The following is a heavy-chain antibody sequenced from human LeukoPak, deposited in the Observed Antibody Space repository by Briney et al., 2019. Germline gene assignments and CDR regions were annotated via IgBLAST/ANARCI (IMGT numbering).Heavy chain of an antibody. D-gene: IGHD3-3*01. CDR1: GGSISSSSYY. CDR2: IYYSGST. Sequence: SSETLSLTCTVSGGSISSSSYYWGWIRQPPGKGLEWIGSIYYSGSTYYNPSLKSRVTISVDTSKNQFSLKLNSVTAADTAVYYCARRDFWSGYYNYWGQGTLVTVSS. V-gene: IGHV4-39*07. J-gene: IGHJ4*02. CDR3: ARRDFWSGYYNY.